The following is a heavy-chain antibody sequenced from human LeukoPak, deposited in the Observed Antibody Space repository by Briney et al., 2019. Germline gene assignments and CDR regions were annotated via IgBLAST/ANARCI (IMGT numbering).Heavy chain of an antibody. CDR2: INTNTGNP. Sequence: ASVKVSCKASTYTFSTHAMNWVRQAPGQGLEWMGWINTNTGNPTYAQGFTGRFVFSLDTSVSTANLQISSLKAKDTAVNYCARGLFGASLDYWGQGTLVTVSS. J-gene: IGHJ4*02. CDR3: ARGLFGASLDY. CDR1: TYTFSTHA. D-gene: IGHD3-3*01. V-gene: IGHV7-4-1*02.